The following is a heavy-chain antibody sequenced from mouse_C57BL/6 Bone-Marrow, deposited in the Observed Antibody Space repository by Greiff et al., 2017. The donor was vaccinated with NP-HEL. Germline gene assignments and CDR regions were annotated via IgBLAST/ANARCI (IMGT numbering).Heavy chain of an antibody. Sequence: VQLQQPGAELVRPGSSVKLSCKASGYTFTSYWMHWVKQRPIQGLEWIGNIDPSDSETHYNQKFKDKATLTVDKSSSTAYMQLSSLTSEDSAVYYCAILDSSGYLAWFAYWGQGTLVTVSA. V-gene: IGHV1-52*01. CDR2: IDPSDSET. J-gene: IGHJ3*01. D-gene: IGHD3-2*02. CDR3: AILDSSGYLAWFAY. CDR1: GYTFTSYW.